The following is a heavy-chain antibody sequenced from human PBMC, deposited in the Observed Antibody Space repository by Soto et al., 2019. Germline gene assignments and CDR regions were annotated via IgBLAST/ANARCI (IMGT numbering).Heavy chain of an antibody. CDR1: GYTFTGYY. D-gene: IGHD3-3*01. V-gene: IGHV1-2*04. CDR3: ARFVTIFGVGYGMDV. CDR2: INPNSGGT. J-gene: IGHJ6*02. Sequence: ASVKVSCKASGYTFTGYYMHWVRQAPGQGLEWMGWINPNSGGTNYAQKFQGWVTMTRDTSISTAYMELSRLRSDDTAVYYCARFVTIFGVGYGMDVWGQGTTVTVSS.